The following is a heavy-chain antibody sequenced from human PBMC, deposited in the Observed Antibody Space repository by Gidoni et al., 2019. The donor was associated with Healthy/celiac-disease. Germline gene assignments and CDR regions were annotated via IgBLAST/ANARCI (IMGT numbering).Heavy chain of an antibody. D-gene: IGHD6-6*01. CDR3: ASGPGRARRVYAFDI. CDR1: GWSFSGYY. J-gene: IGHJ3*02. CDR2: INHSGST. Sequence: QVQLQQRGAGLLKPSETLSLTCALYGWSFSGYYWSWIRQPPGEGLEWIGEINHSGSTNYYPALKGRFTISVDTSKNQFSLKLSSVTAADTAVYYCASGPGRARRVYAFDIWGQGTMVTVSS. V-gene: IGHV4-34*01.